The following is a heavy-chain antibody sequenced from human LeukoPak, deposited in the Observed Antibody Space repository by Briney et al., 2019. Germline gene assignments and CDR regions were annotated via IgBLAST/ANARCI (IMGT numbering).Heavy chain of an antibody. CDR3: ARAVWVRGVITLSG. V-gene: IGHV1-8*02. D-gene: IGHD3-10*01. CDR1: GGTFSSYA. Sequence: VASVKVSCKASGGTFSSYAINWVRQATGQGLEWMGWMNPNSGNTGYAQKFQGRVTMTRNTSISTAYMELSSLRSEDTAVYYCARAVWVRGVITLSGWGQGTLVTVSS. CDR2: MNPNSGNT. J-gene: IGHJ4*02.